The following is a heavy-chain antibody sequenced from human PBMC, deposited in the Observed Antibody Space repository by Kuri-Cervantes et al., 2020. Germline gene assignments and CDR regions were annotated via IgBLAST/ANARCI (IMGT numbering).Heavy chain of an antibody. Sequence: GGSLRLSCAASGFTFSSYWMHWVRQAPGKGLVWVSRINSDGSSTSYADSVKGRFTISRDNSMNTLYLQMNSLTAEDTAVYYCAKGSGGNGDQRYWGQGTLVTVSS. CDR3: AKGSGGNGDQRY. CDR1: GFTFSSYW. CDR2: INSDGSST. J-gene: IGHJ4*02. D-gene: IGHD4-17*01. V-gene: IGHV3-74*01.